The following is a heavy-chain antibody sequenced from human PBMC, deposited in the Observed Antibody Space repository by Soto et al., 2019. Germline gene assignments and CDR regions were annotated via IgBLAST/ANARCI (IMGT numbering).Heavy chain of an antibody. J-gene: IGHJ4*02. CDR2: IWYDGSNK. Sequence: QVQLVESGGGVVQPGRSLRLSCAASGFTFSSYGMHWVRQAPGKGLEWVAAIWYDGSNKYYADSVKGRFTISRDNSKNTLDLEMNSLRAEDTAVFYGARSEAVAGYYWGQGTLVTVSS. CDR1: GFTFSSYG. V-gene: IGHV3-33*01. CDR3: ARSEAVAGYY. D-gene: IGHD6-19*01.